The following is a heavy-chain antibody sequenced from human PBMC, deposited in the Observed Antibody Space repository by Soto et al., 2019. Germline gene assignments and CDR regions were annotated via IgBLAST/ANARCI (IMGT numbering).Heavy chain of an antibody. D-gene: IGHD4-17*01. V-gene: IGHV5-51*01. CDR2: IYPGDSDT. Sequence: GESLKISCKGSGYSFTSYWIAWVRQMPGKGLEWIGIIYPGDSDTRYSPSFQGQVTISVDKSIRTAYLQWSSLKASDTAMYYCARHVGYGDYSYYYYGMDVWGQGTTVTVSS. CDR3: ARHVGYGDYSYYYYGMDV. CDR1: GYSFTSYW. J-gene: IGHJ6*02.